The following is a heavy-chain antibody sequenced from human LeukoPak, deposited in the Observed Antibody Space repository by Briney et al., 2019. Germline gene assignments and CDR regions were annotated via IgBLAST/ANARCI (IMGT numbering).Heavy chain of an antibody. J-gene: IGHJ4*02. Sequence: GRSLRLSCAASGFTFSNYGMHWVRQAPGKGLEWVAVIWYDGTNKYYADSVKGRFTISRDNSKNTLYLQMNSLGAEDTAVYYCARAFRIIDYWGQGTLVSVSS. V-gene: IGHV3-33*01. CDR1: GFTFSNYG. CDR2: IWYDGTNK. D-gene: IGHD3-16*01. CDR3: ARAFRIIDY.